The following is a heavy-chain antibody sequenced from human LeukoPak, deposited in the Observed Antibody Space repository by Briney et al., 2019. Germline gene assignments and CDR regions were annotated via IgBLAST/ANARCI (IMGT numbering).Heavy chain of an antibody. J-gene: IGHJ4*02. Sequence: SQTLSLTCAISGDSVSSNSAAWNWIRQSPSRGLEWLGSTYYRSKWYNDYAVSVKSRITINPDTSKNQFSLQLNSVTPEDTAVYYCARAPRRSSSGWTSFDYWGQGTLVTVSS. CDR3: ARAPRRSSSGWTSFDY. CDR1: GDSVSSNSAA. V-gene: IGHV6-1*01. D-gene: IGHD6-19*01. CDR2: TYYRSKWYN.